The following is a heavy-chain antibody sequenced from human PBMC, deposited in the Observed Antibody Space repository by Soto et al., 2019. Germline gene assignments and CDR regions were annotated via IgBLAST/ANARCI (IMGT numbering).Heavy chain of an antibody. CDR1: GFTFSSYG. CDR3: ARGPVTTVTTWGDWYFDL. J-gene: IGHJ2*01. Sequence: QVQLVESGGGVVQPGRSLRLSCATSGFTFSSYGMHWVRQGPGKGLEWVAVIWYDGTNKYYADSVNGRFTISRDDSKNTVYLQMNRLRAEDTDVYYCARGPVTTVTTWGDWYFDLWGRGSLVTVSS. V-gene: IGHV3-33*01. CDR2: IWYDGTNK. D-gene: IGHD4-17*01.